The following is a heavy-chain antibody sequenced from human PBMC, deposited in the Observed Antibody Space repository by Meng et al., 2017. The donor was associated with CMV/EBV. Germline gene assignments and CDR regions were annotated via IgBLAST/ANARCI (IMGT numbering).Heavy chain of an antibody. V-gene: IGHV1-69*05. J-gene: IGHJ5*01. Sequence: SVKVSCKASGGTFSSYAISWVRQAPGQGLEWMGGIIPIFGTANYAQKFQGRVTITTDESTSTAYMGLSSLRSEDTAVYYCARGNDYSLNGWFGYWGQGTLVTVSS. D-gene: IGHD4-11*01. CDR2: IIPIFGTA. CDR3: ARGNDYSLNGWFGY. CDR1: GGTFSSYA.